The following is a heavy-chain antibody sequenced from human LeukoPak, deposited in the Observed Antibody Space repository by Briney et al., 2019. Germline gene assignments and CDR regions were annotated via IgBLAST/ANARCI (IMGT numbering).Heavy chain of an antibody. V-gene: IGHV3-7*01. Sequence: GRSLRLSCAASGFTFSSYAMHWVRQAPGKGLQWVANINHDGSVKNYVGSVKGRFAISRDNAQNSFYLQMNSLETDDTAVYYCAKYSYSKGDYWGQGTLVTVSS. J-gene: IGHJ4*02. CDR2: INHDGSVK. D-gene: IGHD4-11*01. CDR1: GFTFSSYA. CDR3: AKYSYSKGDY.